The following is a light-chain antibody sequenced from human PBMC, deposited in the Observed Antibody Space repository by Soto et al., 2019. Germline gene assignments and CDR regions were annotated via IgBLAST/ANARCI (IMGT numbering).Light chain of an antibody. V-gene: IGLV1-47*01. CDR2: RNN. CDR1: SSNIGFNY. Sequence: QSVLTQPPSASGTPGQRVTMSCSGSSSNIGFNYVSWYQQLSGTAPKVLIYRNNQRPSGVPDRFSGSKAGTSASLAISGLRSEDEAEYYCASWDDSLSGWVFGGGTKLTVL. CDR3: ASWDDSLSGWV. J-gene: IGLJ3*02.